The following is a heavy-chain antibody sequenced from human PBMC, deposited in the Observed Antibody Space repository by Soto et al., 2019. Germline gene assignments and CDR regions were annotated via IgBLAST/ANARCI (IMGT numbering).Heavy chain of an antibody. Sequence: SETLSLTCTVSGGSISSSYWSWIRQPPGKGLECIGYFYYSESTNYNSSLKSRVTISVDTSKNQFSLKLSSVTAADTAVYYCARGVRGVGYYYYGMDVWGQGTTVTVSS. D-gene: IGHD3-10*01. J-gene: IGHJ6*02. CDR1: GGSISSSY. CDR3: ARGVRGVGYYYYGMDV. V-gene: IGHV4-59*12. CDR2: FYYSEST.